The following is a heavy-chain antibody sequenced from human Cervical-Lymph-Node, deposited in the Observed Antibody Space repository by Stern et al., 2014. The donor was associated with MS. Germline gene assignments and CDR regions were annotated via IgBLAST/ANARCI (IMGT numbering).Heavy chain of an antibody. CDR1: AYTFTNYY. V-gene: IGHV1-46*03. D-gene: IGHD2-2*01. Sequence: VQLVESGAEVKKPGASVKVSCKTSAYTFTNYYMHWVRQAPRQGLEWMGLINPRSGTPSYTQKFQGRVAMARDTSTSTVYMDLSSLRSDDTAVYYCATLCAPLSSSFDYWGQGTLVTVSS. J-gene: IGHJ4*02. CDR3: ATLCAPLSSSFDY. CDR2: INPRSGTP.